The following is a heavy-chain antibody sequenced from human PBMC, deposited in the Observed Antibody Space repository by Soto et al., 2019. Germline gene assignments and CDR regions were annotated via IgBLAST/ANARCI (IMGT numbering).Heavy chain of an antibody. D-gene: IGHD1-1*01. J-gene: IGHJ4*02. CDR2: INHSGST. Sequence: SETLCLTCAVYGGSFGGFCGRWIRKPPGKGLEWIGEINHSGSTNYNPSLKSRVTISVDTSKNQFSLKLSSVTAADTAVYYCARLERFISFLLTCRGSGPYWGQGTLVTVSS. CDR1: GGSFGGFC. V-gene: IGHV4-34*01. CDR3: ARLERFISFLLTCRGSGPY.